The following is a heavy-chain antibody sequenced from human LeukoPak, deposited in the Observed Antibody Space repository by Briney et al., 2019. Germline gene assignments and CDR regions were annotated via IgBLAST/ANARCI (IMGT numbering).Heavy chain of an antibody. V-gene: IGHV3-21*01. D-gene: IGHD5-12*01. CDR1: GFTFSSYS. CDR3: ARAYSGYDLPTW. J-gene: IGHJ4*02. Sequence: GGSLRLSCAASGFTFSSYSINWVRQAPGKGLEWVSSISSSSSYIYYADSVKGRFTISRDNAKNSLYLQMNSLRAEDTAVYYCARAYSGYDLPTWWGQGTLVTVSS. CDR2: ISSSSSYI.